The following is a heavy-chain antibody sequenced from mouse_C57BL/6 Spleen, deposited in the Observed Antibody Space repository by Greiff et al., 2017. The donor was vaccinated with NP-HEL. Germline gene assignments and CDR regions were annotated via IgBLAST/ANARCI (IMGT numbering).Heavy chain of an antibody. CDR1: GFTFSDYY. J-gene: IGHJ4*01. D-gene: IGHD3-1*01. CDR2: INYDGSST. CDR3: ASISSGAMDY. V-gene: IGHV5-16*01. Sequence: EVKLMESEGGLVQPGRSMKLSCTASGFTFSDYYMAWVRQVPEKGLEWVANINYDGSSTYYLDSLKSRFIISRDNAKNILYLQMSSLKSEDTATYYCASISSGAMDYWGQGTSVTVSS.